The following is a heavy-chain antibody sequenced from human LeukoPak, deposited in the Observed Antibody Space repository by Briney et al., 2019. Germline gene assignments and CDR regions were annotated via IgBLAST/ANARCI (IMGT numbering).Heavy chain of an antibody. CDR3: ARMVGDCGSDCYSFYYYYMDV. CDR1: GYTFTSYD. Sequence: ASVKVSCKASGYTFTSYDINWVRQATGQGLEWMGWMNPNSGNTGYAQKFQGRVTITRNTSISTAYMELSSLRSEDTAVYYCARMVGDCGSDCYSFYYYYMDVWGKGTTVTVSS. J-gene: IGHJ6*03. V-gene: IGHV1-8*03. CDR2: MNPNSGNT. D-gene: IGHD2-21*02.